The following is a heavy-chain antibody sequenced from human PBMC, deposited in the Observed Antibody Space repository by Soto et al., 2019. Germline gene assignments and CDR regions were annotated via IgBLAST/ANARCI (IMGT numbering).Heavy chain of an antibody. D-gene: IGHD3-16*01. V-gene: IGHV4-59*02. CDR1: GGSVNGYY. Sequence: SETLSLTCTVSGGSVNGYYWSWIRQPPGKGLEWIGYVHYSGVTHYNPSLQSRVTMSIDTSNNRFSLRLNSVTAPDTAVYYCARAPAEYYDDRGKGPRYLDSCGQGALVTLSS. CDR2: VHYSGVT. J-gene: IGHJ4*02. CDR3: ARAPAEYYDDRGKGPRYLDS.